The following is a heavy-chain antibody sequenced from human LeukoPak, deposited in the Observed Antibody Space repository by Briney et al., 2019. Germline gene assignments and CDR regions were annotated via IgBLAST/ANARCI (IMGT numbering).Heavy chain of an antibody. CDR1: GFTFSRYA. CDR3: AKGGYSSSWYPFDY. V-gene: IGHV3-23*01. J-gene: IGHJ4*02. CDR2: ISGSGGST. Sequence: GGSLRLSCAASGFTFSRYAMSWVRQAPGKGLEWVSAISGSGGSTYYADSVKGRFTISRDNSKNTLYLQMNSLRAEDTAVYYCAKGGYSSSWYPFDYWGRRTLVTVSS. D-gene: IGHD6-13*01.